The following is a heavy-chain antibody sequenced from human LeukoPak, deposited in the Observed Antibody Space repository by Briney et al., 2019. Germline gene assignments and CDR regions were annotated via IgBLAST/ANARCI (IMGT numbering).Heavy chain of an antibody. J-gene: IGHJ4*02. V-gene: IGHV4-59*13. CDR1: GGFSRSYY. CDR2: IYCSGST. Sequence: PSETLSLTCSVSGGFSRSYYWSWIRQPPGKGLEYIGCIYCSGSTDYNPSLKSRVTISVDTSKNQFSLNLNSVTAADTAVYYCATVVVIPSYYFDYWGQGTLVTVSS. CDR3: ATVVVIPSYYFDY. D-gene: IGHD3-22*01.